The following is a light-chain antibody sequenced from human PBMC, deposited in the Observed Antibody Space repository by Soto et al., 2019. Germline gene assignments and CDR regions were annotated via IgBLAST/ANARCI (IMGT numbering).Light chain of an antibody. CDR2: AAS. J-gene: IGKJ1*01. V-gene: IGKV3-20*01. CDR3: QQYGSSPKT. Sequence: EIGLTQSQATLSLSPGARATLSCRASQTISSTYLAWYQQKPGQAPRLLIYAASSRATGIPDRFSGSGSGTDFTLTISRLEPEDFAVYYCQQYGSSPKTFGQGTKVDIK. CDR1: QTISSTY.